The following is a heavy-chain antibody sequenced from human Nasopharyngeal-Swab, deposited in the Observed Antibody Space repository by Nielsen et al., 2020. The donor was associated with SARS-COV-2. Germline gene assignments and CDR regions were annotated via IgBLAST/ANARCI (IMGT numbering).Heavy chain of an antibody. J-gene: IGHJ4*02. CDR3: AKVSWEWELLRWYFGY. Sequence: GESLKISCAASGFTFSSYAMSWVRQAPGKGLEWVSAISGSGGSTYYADSVKGRFTISRDNSKNTLYLQMNSLRAEDTAVYYCAKVSWEWELLRWYFGYWGQGTLGTVS. CDR1: GFTFSSYA. D-gene: IGHD1-26*01. CDR2: ISGSGGST. V-gene: IGHV3-23*01.